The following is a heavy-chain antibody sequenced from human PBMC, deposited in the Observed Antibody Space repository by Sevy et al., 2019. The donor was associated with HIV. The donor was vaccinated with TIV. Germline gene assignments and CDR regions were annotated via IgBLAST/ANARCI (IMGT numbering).Heavy chain of an antibody. CDR1: GFTFSSYW. CDR2: INSDRSKT. D-gene: IGHD6-25*01. Sequence: GGSLRLSCAASGFTFSSYWMHWVRQAPGKGLVWVSHINSDRSKTGYADSVKGRFTISRDNAKNTLYLQMNSLRAEDTAVYYCARDKSATAVDYWGQGTLVTVSS. J-gene: IGHJ4*02. V-gene: IGHV3-74*01. CDR3: ARDKSATAVDY.